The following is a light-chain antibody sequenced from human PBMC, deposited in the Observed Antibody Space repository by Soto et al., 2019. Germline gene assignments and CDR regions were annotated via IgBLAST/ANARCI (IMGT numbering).Light chain of an antibody. J-gene: IGLJ1*01. Sequence: QSALTQPDSVSGYPGQSVAISCTAASSDIGNYNYVSWYQQRPGKVPKLIIHDVSDRPSGVSDRFSGSKSGNTASLTISGLQAEDEADYYCSSYTSTSTYVFGTGTKLTVL. CDR3: SSYTSTSTYV. CDR1: SSDIGNYNY. CDR2: DVS. V-gene: IGLV2-14*03.